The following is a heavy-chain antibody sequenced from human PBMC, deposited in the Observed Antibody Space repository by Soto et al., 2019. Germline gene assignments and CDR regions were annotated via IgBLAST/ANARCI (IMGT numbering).Heavy chain of an antibody. CDR1: GFTFSSYA. Sequence: EVQLLESGGGLVQPGGSLRLSCAASGFTFSSYAMSWVRQAPGKGLEWVSTVSGSGGSTYYADSVKGRFTISRDNSKNTLYLQTNSLRAEDTAVYYCAKTRSATVTNWYFDLWGRGTLVTVSS. CDR3: AKTRSATVTNWYFDL. D-gene: IGHD4-17*01. J-gene: IGHJ2*01. V-gene: IGHV3-23*01. CDR2: VSGSGGST.